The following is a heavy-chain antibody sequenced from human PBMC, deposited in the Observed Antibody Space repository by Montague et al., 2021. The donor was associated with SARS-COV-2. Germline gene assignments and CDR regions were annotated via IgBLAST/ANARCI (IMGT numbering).Heavy chain of an antibody. Sequence: TLSPTCTVSGDSITSGGYFWNWIRQHPGKGLEYIGAISYSGSTYYKPSLTSRVSISMDTSKNAFSLSLHSVTAADTAVCFCAASGRRGYSDPFHHCGRGSLVTVSS. CDR3: AASGRRGYSDPFHH. J-gene: IGHJ4*02. V-gene: IGHV4-31*03. CDR2: ISYSGST. CDR1: GDSITSGGYF. D-gene: IGHD4-17*01.